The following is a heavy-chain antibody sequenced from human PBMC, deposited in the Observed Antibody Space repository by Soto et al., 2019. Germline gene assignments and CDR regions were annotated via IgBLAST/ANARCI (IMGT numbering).Heavy chain of an antibody. Sequence: ASVKVSCTVSGYTLTELSMHWVRQAPGKGLEWMGGFDPEDGSTNYAQKFQGRVTVTRDTSTSTVYLELSSLRSDDTAVYYCARDLAAAAYWGQGTLVTVSS. CDR3: ARDLAAAAY. D-gene: IGHD6-13*01. J-gene: IGHJ4*02. V-gene: IGHV1-24*01. CDR1: GYTLTELS. CDR2: FDPEDGST.